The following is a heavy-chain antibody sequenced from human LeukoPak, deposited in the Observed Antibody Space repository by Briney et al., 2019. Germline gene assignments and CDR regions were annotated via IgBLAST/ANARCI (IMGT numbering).Heavy chain of an antibody. Sequence: SETLSLTCAVYGGSFSGYYWSWIRQPPGKGLEWIGEINHSGSTNYNPSLKSRVTISVDTSKNQFSLKLSSVTAADTAVYYCARGSQNYGYVWGSYRRRQSYFDYWGQGTLVTVSS. CDR2: INHSGST. CDR1: GGSFSGYY. V-gene: IGHV4-34*01. J-gene: IGHJ4*02. D-gene: IGHD3-16*02. CDR3: ARGSQNYGYVWGSYRRRQSYFDY.